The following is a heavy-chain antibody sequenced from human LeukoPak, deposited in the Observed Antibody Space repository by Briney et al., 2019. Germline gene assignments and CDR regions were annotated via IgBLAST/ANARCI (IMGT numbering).Heavy chain of an antibody. CDR1: GGSFSGYY. V-gene: IGHV4-34*01. J-gene: IGHJ4*02. CDR2: INHSGST. CDR3: ARGRDYFD. D-gene: IGHD3-9*01. Sequence: PSETLSLTCAVYGGSFSGYYWNWVRQPPGKGLEWIGEINHSGSTNYNPSLKSRVTVSLDTSKNQFSLKLSSVTAADTAVYYCARGRDYFDWGQGTLVTVSS.